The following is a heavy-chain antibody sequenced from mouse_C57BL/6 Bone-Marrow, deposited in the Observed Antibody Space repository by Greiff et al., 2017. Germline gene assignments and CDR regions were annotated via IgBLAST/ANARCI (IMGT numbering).Heavy chain of an antibody. CDR2: IRSKSNNYAT. CDR1: GFSFNTYA. V-gene: IGHV10-1*01. CDR3: VRQRGYYAMDY. Sequence: EVQGVESGGGLVQPKGSLKLSCAASGFSFNTYAMNWVRQAPGKGLEWVARIRSKSNNYATYYADSVKDRFTISRDDSESMLYLQMNNLKTDDTAMYYCVRQRGYYAMDYWAQGTSVTVSS. J-gene: IGHJ4*01.